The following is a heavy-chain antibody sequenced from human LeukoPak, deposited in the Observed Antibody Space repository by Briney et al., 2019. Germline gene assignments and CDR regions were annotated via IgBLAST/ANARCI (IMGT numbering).Heavy chain of an antibody. CDR1: GGSISGRSYY. Sequence: SETLSLTCSVSGGSISGRSYYWSWIRQPAGKGLEWIGRIYSTGSTNYNPSLKSRVTISVDTSKNQFSLKLSSVTAADTAMYYCARGTLYSGWSYYFDYWGQGSQVSVSS. J-gene: IGHJ4*02. CDR2: IYSTGST. V-gene: IGHV4-61*02. CDR3: ARGTLYSGWSYYFDY. D-gene: IGHD6-19*01.